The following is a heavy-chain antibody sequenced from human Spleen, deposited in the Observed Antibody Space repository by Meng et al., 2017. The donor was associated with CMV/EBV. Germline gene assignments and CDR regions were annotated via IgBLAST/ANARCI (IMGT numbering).Heavy chain of an antibody. CDR2: INHSGST. D-gene: IGHD3-3*01. Sequence: SETLSLTCAVYGGSFSGYYWNWIRQPPGKGLEWIGEINHSGSTNYNPSLKSRVTISVDMSKNQITLRLTSVTAADTAVYYCAKIFPSDYYKYSMDVWGQGTTVTVSS. J-gene: IGHJ6*02. CDR1: GGSFSGYY. CDR3: AKIFPSDYYKYSMDV. V-gene: IGHV4-34*01.